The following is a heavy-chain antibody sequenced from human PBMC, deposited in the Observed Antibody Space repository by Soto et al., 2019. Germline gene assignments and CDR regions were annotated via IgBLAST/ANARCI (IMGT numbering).Heavy chain of an antibody. D-gene: IGHD5-12*01. Sequence: SETLSLTCTVSGGSISSYYWSWIRQPPGTGLEWIGYIYYSGSTNYNPSLKSRVTISVDTSKNQFSLKLSSVTAADTAVYYCARGGGYDPHFDDWGQGTLVTVSS. CDR1: GGSISSYY. J-gene: IGHJ4*02. CDR2: IYYSGST. V-gene: IGHV4-59*01. CDR3: ARGGGYDPHFDD.